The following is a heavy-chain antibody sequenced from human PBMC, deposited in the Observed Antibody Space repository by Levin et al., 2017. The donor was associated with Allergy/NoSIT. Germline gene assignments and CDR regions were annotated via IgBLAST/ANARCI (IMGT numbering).Heavy chain of an antibody. V-gene: IGHV4-59*08. D-gene: IGHD3-10*01. CDR2: IYYSGST. CDR1: GGSISSYY. Sequence: GSLRLSCTVSGGSISSYYWSWIRQPPGKGLEWIGYIYYSGSTNYNPSLKSRVTISVDTSKNQFSLKLSSVTAADTAVYYCARLGSLRVDYDYWGQGTLVTVSS. CDR3: ARLGSLRVDYDY. J-gene: IGHJ4*02.